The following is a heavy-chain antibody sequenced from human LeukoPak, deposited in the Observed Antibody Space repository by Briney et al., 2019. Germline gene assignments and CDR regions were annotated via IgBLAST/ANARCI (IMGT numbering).Heavy chain of an antibody. V-gene: IGHV4-59*11. CDR3: ARTGDYSRSTGGWFEP. J-gene: IGHJ5*02. Sequence: SETLSLTCTVSSDSISSHYWSWVRQAPGKGLEWIGYIFYRGNTNYSPALKSRVTISLDTSKNQFSLRLTSVTTADTAVYFCARTGDYSRSTGGWFEPWGQGTLVTVSS. CDR2: IFYRGNT. CDR1: SDSISSHY. D-gene: IGHD2-2*01.